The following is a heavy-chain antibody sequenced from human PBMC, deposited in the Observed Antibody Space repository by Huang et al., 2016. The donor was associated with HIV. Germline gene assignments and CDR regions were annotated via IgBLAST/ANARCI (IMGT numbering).Heavy chain of an antibody. CDR3: AREKAADSAWYGVYYFDY. D-gene: IGHD6-19*01. J-gene: IGHJ4*02. V-gene: IGHV4-34*01. CDR2: INHIGNT. CDR1: GGSFSGYY. Sequence: QVQLRQWGAGLVKPSETLSLTCAVYGGSFSGYYWTWIRQSPGKGLEWIGEINHIGNTNYHPSLKSRVTISKDTAKNQFSLQLTSVSAADTGVYFCAREKAADSAWYGVYYFDYWGEGALVTVTS.